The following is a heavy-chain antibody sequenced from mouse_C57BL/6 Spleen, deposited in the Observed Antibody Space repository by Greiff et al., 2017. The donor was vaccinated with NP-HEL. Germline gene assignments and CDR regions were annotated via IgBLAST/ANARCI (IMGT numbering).Heavy chain of an antibody. V-gene: IGHV1-82*01. D-gene: IGHD1-1*01. CDR2: IYPGDGDT. CDR3: ARVTTVVADFDY. Sequence: QVQLQQSGPELVKPGASVKISCKASGYAFSSSWMNWVKQRPGKGLEWIGRIYPGDGDTNYNGKFKGKATLTADKSSSTAYMQLSSLTSEDSAVYVCARVTTVVADFDYWGQGTTLTVSS. J-gene: IGHJ2*01. CDR1: GYAFSSSW.